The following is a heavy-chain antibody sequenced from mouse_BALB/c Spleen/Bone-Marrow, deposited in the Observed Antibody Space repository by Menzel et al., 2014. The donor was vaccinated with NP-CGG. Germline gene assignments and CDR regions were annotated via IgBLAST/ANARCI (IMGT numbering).Heavy chain of an antibody. J-gene: IGHJ4*01. D-gene: IGHD2-3*01. CDR3: ARSDGYRALDY. V-gene: IGHV1-82*01. CDR2: IYPGDGDT. CDR1: GYAFSNSW. Sequence: VKLQESGPELVKPGASVRISCKASGYAFSNSWMNWVKQRPGQGLEWIGRIYPGDGDTYYNGKFKGKATLTADKSSSTAYMQLSSLTSVDSAVYFCARSDGYRALDYWGQGTSVTVSS.